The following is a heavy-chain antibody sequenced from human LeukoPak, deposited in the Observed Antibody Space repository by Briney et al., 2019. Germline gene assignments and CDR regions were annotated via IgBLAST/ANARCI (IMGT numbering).Heavy chain of an antibody. D-gene: IGHD2-8*01. CDR1: GGTFSSYA. V-gene: IGHV1-2*06. J-gene: IGHJ4*02. Sequence: ASVKVSCKASGGTFSSYAISWVRQAPGQGLEWMGRINPNSGGTNYAQKFQGRVTMTRDTSISTAYMELSRLRSDDTAVYYCARGLMVYHTGEEADYWGQGTLVTVSS. CDR3: ARGLMVYHTGEEADY. CDR2: INPNSGGT.